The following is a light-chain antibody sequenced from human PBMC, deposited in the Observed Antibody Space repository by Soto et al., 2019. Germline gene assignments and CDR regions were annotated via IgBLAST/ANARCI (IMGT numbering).Light chain of an antibody. CDR2: GET. CDR3: LKGDSFPIT. Sequence: DIHMTQYPSSVSASVGDRVTITCRASQGIGDWLAWYQQRPGKAPKVLMYGETSLESGVPSRFSGSGSGTDLTLTIDKLQPEDFATYYCLKGDSFPITCGQGTRLEIK. V-gene: IGKV1D-12*01. J-gene: IGKJ5*01. CDR1: QGIGDW.